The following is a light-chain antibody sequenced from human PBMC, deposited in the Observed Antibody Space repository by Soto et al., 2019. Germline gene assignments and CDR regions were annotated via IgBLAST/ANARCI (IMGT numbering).Light chain of an antibody. V-gene: IGLV1-44*01. CDR2: SNN. CDR3: AAWDDSLNGVV. J-gene: IGLJ2*01. CDR1: SSNIGSNT. Sequence: QSVLTQPPSASGTPGQRVTISCSGSSSNIGSNTVNWYQQLPGTAPKVLIYSNNQRPSGVPDRFSGSKSGTSASLAISGLQSKDEVEYYCAAWDDSLNGVVFGGGTKLTVL.